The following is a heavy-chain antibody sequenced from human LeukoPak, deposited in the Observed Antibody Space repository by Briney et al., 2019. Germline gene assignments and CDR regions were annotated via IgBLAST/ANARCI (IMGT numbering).Heavy chain of an antibody. CDR3: ARRDVSAWYFDY. D-gene: IGHD1-26*01. J-gene: IGHJ4*02. CDR1: GFIFSRNS. V-gene: IGHV3-48*04. Sequence: GGSLRLSCEASGFIFSRNSMNWVRQAPGKGLEWVSYISSTGGTIYYADSVKGRFTISRDNARNSLYLQMNSLRAEDTAVYYCARRDVSAWYFDYWGQGTLVTVSS. CDR2: ISSTGGTI.